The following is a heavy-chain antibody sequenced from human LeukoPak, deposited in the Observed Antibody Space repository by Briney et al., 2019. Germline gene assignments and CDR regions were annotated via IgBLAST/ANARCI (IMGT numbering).Heavy chain of an antibody. J-gene: IGHJ5*02. CDR2: IYYSGST. CDR3: ASETGT. Sequence: LETLSLTCTGSGGSISSYYWSWIRQPPGKGLEWIGYIYYSGSTNYNPSLKSRVTISVDTSKNQFSLKLSSVTAADTAVYYCASETGTWGQGTLVTVSS. V-gene: IGHV4-59*08. CDR1: GGSISSYY.